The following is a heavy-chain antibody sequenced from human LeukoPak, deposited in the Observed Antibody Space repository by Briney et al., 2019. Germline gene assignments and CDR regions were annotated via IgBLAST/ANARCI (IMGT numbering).Heavy chain of an antibody. CDR3: GRGDGA. CDR1: GFTFSNYA. CDR2: LSYDGNTD. J-gene: IGHJ3*01. V-gene: IGHV3-30-3*01. Sequence: GGSLRLSCAASGFTFSNYAMHWVRQAPGKGLEWVAVLSYDGNTDYYTDSVKGRFTISRDNSKNTVYLQMNSLRAEDTAVYYCGRGDGAGGQGTMVTVSS. D-gene: IGHD3-16*01.